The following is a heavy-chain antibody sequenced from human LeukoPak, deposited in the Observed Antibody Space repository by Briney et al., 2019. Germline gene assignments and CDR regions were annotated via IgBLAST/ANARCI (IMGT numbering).Heavy chain of an antibody. CDR2: NYHGGSS. D-gene: IGHD3-10*01. J-gene: IGHJ4*02. Sequence: PSETLSLTCTVSGFSLSSGYYWGWIRQSPGKGLEWIGSNYHGGSSHYNPSLKSRVTISIDTSKNHFSLNLTSVTAAVTAVYYCARTYYYVSGSSYSTPWGQGTLVTVSS. CDR1: GFSLSSGYY. V-gene: IGHV4-38-2*02. CDR3: ARTYYYVSGSSYSTP.